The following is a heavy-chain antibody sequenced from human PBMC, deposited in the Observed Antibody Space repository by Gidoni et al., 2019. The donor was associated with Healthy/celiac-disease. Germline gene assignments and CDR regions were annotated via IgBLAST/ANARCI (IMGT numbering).Heavy chain of an antibody. Sequence: WIGSIYYSGSTYYNPSLKSRVTISVDTSKNQFSLKLSSVTAADTAVYYCASPITTYYDFWSGRGYWGQGTLVTVSS. CDR3: ASPITTYYDFWSGRGY. CDR2: IYYSGST. J-gene: IGHJ4*02. V-gene: IGHV4-39*01. D-gene: IGHD3-3*01.